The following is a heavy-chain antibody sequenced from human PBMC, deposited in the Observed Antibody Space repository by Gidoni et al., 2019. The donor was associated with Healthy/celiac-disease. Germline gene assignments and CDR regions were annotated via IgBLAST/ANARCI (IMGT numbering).Heavy chain of an antibody. CDR3: ASLLLSPPDVKFDY. CDR1: GCSISSSSYY. Sequence: QLQLQESGPVLVKPSETLSLTCTVSGCSISSSSYYWGWIRQPPGKGLEWIGSIYYSGRTYYNPSLKSRVTISVDTSKNQFSLKLSSVTAADTAVYYCASLLLSPPDVKFDYWGQGTLVTVSS. V-gene: IGHV4-39*07. CDR2: IYYSGRT. J-gene: IGHJ4*02.